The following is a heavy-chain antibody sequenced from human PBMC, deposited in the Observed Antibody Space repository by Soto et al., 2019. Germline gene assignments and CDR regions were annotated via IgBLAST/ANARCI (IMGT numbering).Heavy chain of an antibody. CDR1: GFTFTRYS. CDR3: ARESEAITSNFDY. Sequence: PGGSLRLSCAASGFTFTRYSMNWVRQAPGKGLEWVSSISSTTNYIYYGDSMKGRFTISRDNAKNSLYPEMNSLRAEDTAVYYCARESEAITSNFDYGGQGTRVPVS. V-gene: IGHV3-21*06. CDR2: ISSTTNYI. J-gene: IGHJ4*02.